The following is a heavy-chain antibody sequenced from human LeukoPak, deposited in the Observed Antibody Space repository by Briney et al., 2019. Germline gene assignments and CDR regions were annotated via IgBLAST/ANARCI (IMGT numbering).Heavy chain of an antibody. CDR2: TRSGSTYI. V-gene: IGHV3-21*01. CDR1: GFTFSTYS. J-gene: IGHJ4*02. CDR3: ARDGIFDY. Sequence: SGGSLRLSCAASGFTFSTYSMHWVRQAPGKGLEWVSSTRSGSTYINYADSVKGRFTSSRDDAKNSLYLQMNSLRAEDTAVYYCARDGIFDYWGQGTLVTVSS.